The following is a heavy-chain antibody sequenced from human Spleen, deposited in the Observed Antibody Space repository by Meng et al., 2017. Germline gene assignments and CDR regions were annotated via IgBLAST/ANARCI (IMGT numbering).Heavy chain of an antibody. J-gene: IGHJ4*02. CDR3: ARDRGGNEYDY. D-gene: IGHD4-23*01. CDR1: GFTFDDYA. V-gene: IGHV3-9*01. Sequence: SLKISCAASGFTFDDYAMHWVRQAPGKGLEWVSGISWNSGSIGYADSVKGRFTISRDNSKNTLFLQMNSLRAEDTALYYCARDRGGNEYDYWGQGTLVTVSS. CDR2: ISWNSGSI.